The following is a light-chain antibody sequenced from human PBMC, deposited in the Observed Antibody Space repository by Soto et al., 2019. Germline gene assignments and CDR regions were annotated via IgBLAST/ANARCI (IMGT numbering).Light chain of an antibody. Sequence: QSALTQPRSVSGSPGQSVTISCTGTSSDVGGYNYVSWYQQHPGKAPKLMIYDVSKRPSGVPDRFSGSKSGNTASLTISGLQAEDEADYYCCSYAGSYFKVVFGGGTKVTVL. V-gene: IGLV2-11*01. J-gene: IGLJ2*01. CDR1: SSDVGGYNY. CDR3: CSYAGSYFKVV. CDR2: DVS.